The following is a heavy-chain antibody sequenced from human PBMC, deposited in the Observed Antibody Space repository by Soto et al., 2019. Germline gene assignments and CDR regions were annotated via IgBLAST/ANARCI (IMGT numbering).Heavy chain of an antibody. CDR2: INWSGEMI. CDR3: ARDRIGRFYAIDV. Sequence: EVQLVESGGAMVHPGGSLRLSCVASGFKFDDYAIHWLRQVAGKGLEWVSAINWSGEMIANADSVKGPSTISSDNAKNYVSLQINSLRPEDAALYYCARDRIGRFYAIDVGGQGTTVTVSS. D-gene: IGHD2-15*01. V-gene: IGHV3-9*01. J-gene: IGHJ6*02. CDR1: GFKFDDYA.